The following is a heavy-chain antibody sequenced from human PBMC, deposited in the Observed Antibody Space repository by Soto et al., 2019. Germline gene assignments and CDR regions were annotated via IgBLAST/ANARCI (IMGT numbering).Heavy chain of an antibody. V-gene: IGHV3-30*03. Sequence: PGGSLRLSCAASGFTVSSYGMHWVRPAPGKGLEWVAVISYDGSNKYYADSVKGRFTISRDNSKNTLYLQMNSLRAEDTAVYYCARELTTRAAFDIWGQGTMVTVSS. CDR2: ISYDGSNK. J-gene: IGHJ3*02. CDR3: ARELTTRAAFDI. CDR1: GFTVSSYG. D-gene: IGHD3-10*01.